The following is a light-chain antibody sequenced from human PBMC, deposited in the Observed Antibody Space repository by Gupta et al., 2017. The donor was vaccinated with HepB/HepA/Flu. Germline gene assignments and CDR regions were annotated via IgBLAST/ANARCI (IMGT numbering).Light chain of an antibody. CDR3: RQENNCPLT. V-gene: IGKV3-15*01. J-gene: IGKJ4*01. CDR2: GAS. CDR1: QSIGSN. Sequence: EIVMTQSPATLSVSPGERVTLSCRASQSIGSNVAWYQQKPGQAPRLLIYGASTRATGIPARFSGSGSGTEFTLTISSLQSEDFVVYYCRQENNCPLTFGGGTKVDI.